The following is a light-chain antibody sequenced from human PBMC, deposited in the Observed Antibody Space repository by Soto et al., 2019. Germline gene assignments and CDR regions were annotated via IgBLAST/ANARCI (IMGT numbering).Light chain of an antibody. V-gene: IGLV2-14*01. CDR3: ASYTDTSTYV. Sequence: QSVLAQPASVSGSPGQSVILSCTGTSSEASVFTFISWYQQHPGKAPKVIIYEVGNRPSGVSSRFSGSKSGSTASLTISGLQAEDEADYFCASYTDTSTYVFGTGTKVTVL. CDR2: EVG. CDR1: SSEASVFTF. J-gene: IGLJ1*01.